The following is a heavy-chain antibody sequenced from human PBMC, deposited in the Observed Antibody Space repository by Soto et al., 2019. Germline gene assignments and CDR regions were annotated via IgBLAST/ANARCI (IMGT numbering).Heavy chain of an antibody. D-gene: IGHD3-10*02. CDR3: AKDFSGRDGYNFRGTFDY. CDR1: GFTFSSYA. Sequence: GGSLRLSCAASGFTFSSYAMSWVRQAPGKGLEWVSAISGSGGSTYYADSVKGRFTISRDNSKNTLYLQMNSLRAEDTAVYYCAKDFSGRDGYNFRGTFDYWGQGTLVTVSS. CDR2: ISGSGGST. J-gene: IGHJ4*02. V-gene: IGHV3-23*01.